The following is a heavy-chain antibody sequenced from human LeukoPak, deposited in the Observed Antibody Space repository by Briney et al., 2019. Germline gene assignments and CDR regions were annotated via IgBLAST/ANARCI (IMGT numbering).Heavy chain of an antibody. Sequence: SETLSLTCTVSGVSISSYYWSWIRQPPGKGLEWIGYICYSGSTNYNPSLKSRVTISVDTSKNQFSLKLSSVTAADTAVYYCARTLLEYYFDYWGQGTLVTVSS. CDR1: GVSISSYY. V-gene: IGHV4-59*01. CDR2: ICYSGST. CDR3: ARTLLEYYFDY. J-gene: IGHJ4*02. D-gene: IGHD1-1*01.